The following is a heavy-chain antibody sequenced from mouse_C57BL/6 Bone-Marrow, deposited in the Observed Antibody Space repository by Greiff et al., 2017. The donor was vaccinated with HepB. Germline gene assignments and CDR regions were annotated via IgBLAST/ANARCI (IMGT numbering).Heavy chain of an antibody. Sequence: EVQGVESGGGLVQPGASLKLSCESNEYEFPSYDMSWVRKTPEERLELVAAINSDGGSTYYPDNMERRCIISRDSTKKTLYLQMSSLRSVDPALLYCASQGLLLRSCWLAYWGQGTLVTVSA. D-gene: IGHD1-1*01. CDR1: EYEFPSYD. V-gene: IGHV5-2*01. CDR3: ASQGLLLRSCWLAY. J-gene: IGHJ3*01. CDR2: INSDGGST.